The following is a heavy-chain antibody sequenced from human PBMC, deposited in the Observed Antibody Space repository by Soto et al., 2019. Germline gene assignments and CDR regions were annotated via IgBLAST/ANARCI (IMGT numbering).Heavy chain of an antibody. CDR2: IDPSDSYT. CDR3: ARRGLPAASLVDV. CDR1: GYSFTSYW. Sequence: PGESLKISCNGSGYSFTSYWISWVRQMPWKGLEWMGRIDPSDSYTNYSPSFQGHVTISADKSISTAYLQWSSLKASDTAMYYCARRGLPAASLVDVWGQGTTVTVSS. D-gene: IGHD2-2*01. J-gene: IGHJ6*02. V-gene: IGHV5-10-1*01.